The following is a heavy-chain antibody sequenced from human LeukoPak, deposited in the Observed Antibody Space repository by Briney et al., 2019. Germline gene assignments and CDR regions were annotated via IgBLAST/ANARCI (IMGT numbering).Heavy chain of an antibody. V-gene: IGHV3-21*01. CDR2: INSVTTYI. J-gene: IGHJ2*01. CDR3: ARASYCSSTSCSWYFGL. Sequence: NPGGSLRLSCAASGFTFSPYSLNWVRQAPGKGLEWVSSINSVTTYIYYADSVKGRFTISRDNARNTLFLQMNSLRAEDTALYYCARASYCSSTSCSWYFGLWGRGTLVTVSS. CDR1: GFTFSPYS. D-gene: IGHD2-2*01.